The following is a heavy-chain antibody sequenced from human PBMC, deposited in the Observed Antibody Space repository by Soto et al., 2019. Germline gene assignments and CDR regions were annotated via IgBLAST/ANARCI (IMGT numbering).Heavy chain of an antibody. J-gene: IGHJ5*02. V-gene: IGHV1-69*06. Sequence: QVQLVQSGAEVKTPGSSVKVSCKPSGGTFNSYSIDWVRQSPGQGFERIGGITPMSGRPNYAQRLQGRATLSADKSTNTVYMEVNSLTHEDTAVYYCTRRGRQSANWFDPWGQGTLVTVSS. CDR2: ITPMSGRP. CDR1: GGTFNSYS. CDR3: TRRGRQSANWFDP.